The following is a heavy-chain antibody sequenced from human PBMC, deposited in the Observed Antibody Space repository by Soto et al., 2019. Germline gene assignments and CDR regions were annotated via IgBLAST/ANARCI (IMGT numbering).Heavy chain of an antibody. CDR2: ISVYNGNT. CDR3: ARVRPVGGVSVLDAFDS. D-gene: IGHD3-16*02. V-gene: IGHV1-18*01. CDR1: GYTFTSYG. J-gene: IGHJ3*02. Sequence: ASVKVSCKASGYTFTSYGISWVRQAPGQGLEWMGWISVYNGNTNYAQKLQGRVTMTTDTSTSTAHMELRSLRSDDTAVYYCARVRPVGGVSVLDAFDSWGKGTMVTVS.